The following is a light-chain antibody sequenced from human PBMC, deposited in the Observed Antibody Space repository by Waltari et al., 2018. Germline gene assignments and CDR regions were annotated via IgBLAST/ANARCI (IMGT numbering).Light chain of an antibody. Sequence: DIQVTQSPSSLSASVGDRVTITCQASQDISHYLNWYQQRPGKAPKVLIYDATLLKIGVPSRFSGSGSGTDFTFAITSLQPEDAATYYCHHFDNLLFTFGQGTKLEI. CDR2: DAT. V-gene: IGKV1-33*01. CDR1: QDISHY. CDR3: HHFDNLLFT. J-gene: IGKJ2*01.